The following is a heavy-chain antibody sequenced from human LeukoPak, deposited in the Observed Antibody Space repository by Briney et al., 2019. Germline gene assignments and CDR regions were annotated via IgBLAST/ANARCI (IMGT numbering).Heavy chain of an antibody. CDR1: GFTFSTFW. CDR3: ARSSHGRGWGRFDY. CDR2: IRKDGSEK. D-gene: IGHD6-19*01. Sequence: GGSLRPSCAASGFTFSTFWMTWVRQAPGEGLEWVANIRKDGSEKYYVDSVKGRFTVSRDNAKNSLYLQMNSLRAEDTAVYYCARSSHGRGWGRFDYWGQGILVTVSS. V-gene: IGHV3-7*01. J-gene: IGHJ4*02.